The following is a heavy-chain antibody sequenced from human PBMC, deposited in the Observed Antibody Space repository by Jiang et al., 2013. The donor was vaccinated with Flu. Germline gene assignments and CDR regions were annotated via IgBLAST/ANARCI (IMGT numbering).Heavy chain of an antibody. CDR2: INPSGGST. J-gene: IGHJ6*02. V-gene: IGHV1-46*03. Sequence: SGAEVKKPGASVKVSCKASGYTFTSYYMHWVRQAPGQGLEWMGIINPSGGSTSYAQKFQGRVTMTRDTSTSTVYMELSSLRSEDTAVYYCAREDGVLGDYYYYGMDVWGQGTTVTVSS. D-gene: IGHD3-16*01. CDR1: GYTFTSYY. CDR3: AREDGVLGDYYYYGMDV.